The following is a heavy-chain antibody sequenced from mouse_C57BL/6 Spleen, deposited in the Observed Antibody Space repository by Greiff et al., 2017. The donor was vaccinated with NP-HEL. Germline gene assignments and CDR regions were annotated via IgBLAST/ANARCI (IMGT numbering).Heavy chain of an antibody. CDR2: IDPETGGT. CDR3: TRLGYYGSIFY. J-gene: IGHJ2*01. CDR1: GYTFTDYE. D-gene: IGHD1-1*01. Sequence: QVQLQQSGAELVRPGASVTLSCKASGYTFTDYEMHWVKQTPVHGLEWIGAIDPETGGTAYNQKFKGKAILTSDKSSSTAYMELRSLTSEDSAVYYCTRLGYYGSIFYWGQGTTLTVSS. V-gene: IGHV1-15*01.